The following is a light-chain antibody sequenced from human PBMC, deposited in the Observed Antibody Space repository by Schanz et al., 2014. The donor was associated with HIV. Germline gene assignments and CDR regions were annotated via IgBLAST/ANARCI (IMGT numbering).Light chain of an antibody. CDR3: QQRSDWPQLT. J-gene: IGKJ4*01. V-gene: IGKV3-11*01. Sequence: IVLTQSPASLSLSPGERATLSCRASQSVSSHLAWYQQKPGQAPRLLLYDAFNRATGVPARFSGSGSGTDFTLTISSLQSEDFAVYYCQQRSDWPQLTFGGGTRVEIK. CDR1: QSVSSH. CDR2: DAF.